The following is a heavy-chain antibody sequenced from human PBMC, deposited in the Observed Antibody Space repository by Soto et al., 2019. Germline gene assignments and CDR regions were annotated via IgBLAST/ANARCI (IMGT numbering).Heavy chain of an antibody. V-gene: IGHV4-61*01. D-gene: IGHD1-1*01. J-gene: IGHJ2*01. CDR1: GGSVSSGSYY. Sequence: QVQLQESGPGLVKPSETLSLTCTVSGGSVSSGSYYWSWILQPPGKGLEWIGYIYYSGSTNYNPSLKSRVTISVDTAKNQFSLKLSSVTAADTAVYYCARDPTTWYFDLCGRGTLVTVSS. CDR2: IYYSGST. CDR3: ARDPTTWYFDL.